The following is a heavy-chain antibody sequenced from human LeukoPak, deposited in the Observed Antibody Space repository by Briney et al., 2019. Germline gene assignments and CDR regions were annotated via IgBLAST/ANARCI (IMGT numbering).Heavy chain of an antibody. CDR1: GGSISGYD. CDR2: LYFSGST. V-gene: IGHV4-59*01. J-gene: IGHJ4*02. CDR3: ARGGLTSRPEFYFDY. Sequence: SETLSLTCTVSGGSISGYDWRWLRQPPGKALEWIGYLYFSGSTSYNPSLESRVTISVDTSKNQLSLRLSSVTAADTAVYYCARGGLTSRPEFYFDYWGQGILVTVSS. D-gene: IGHD1-14*01.